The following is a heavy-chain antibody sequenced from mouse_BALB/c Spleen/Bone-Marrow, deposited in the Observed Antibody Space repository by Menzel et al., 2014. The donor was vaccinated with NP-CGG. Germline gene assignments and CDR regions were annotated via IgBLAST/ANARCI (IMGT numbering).Heavy chain of an antibody. V-gene: IGHV1S82*01. CDR1: GYSFTSYW. Sequence: QDHVKQSGAELVRPGAPVKLSCKASGYSFTSYWMNWVKQRPGQGLEWIGMIHPSDSETRLNQKFKDKATLTVDKSSSTAYMQLSSATSDDSAVYYCARRERTGMNYWGQGTTLTVSS. CDR3: ARRERTGMNY. J-gene: IGHJ2*01. CDR2: IHPSDSET. D-gene: IGHD1-1*01.